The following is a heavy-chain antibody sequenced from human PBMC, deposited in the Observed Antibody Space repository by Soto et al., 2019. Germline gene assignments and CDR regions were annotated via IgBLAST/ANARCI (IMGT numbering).Heavy chain of an antibody. CDR2: INHSGST. Sequence: QVQLQQWGAGLLKPSETLSLTCAVYGGSFSGYYWSWIRQPPGKGLEWIGEINHSGSTNYNPSLKSRVTISVDTSKNQFSLKLSSVTAADTAVYYCARGNYDSSGYYLDYWGQGTLVTVSS. V-gene: IGHV4-34*01. D-gene: IGHD3-22*01. CDR1: GGSFSGYY. CDR3: ARGNYDSSGYYLDY. J-gene: IGHJ4*02.